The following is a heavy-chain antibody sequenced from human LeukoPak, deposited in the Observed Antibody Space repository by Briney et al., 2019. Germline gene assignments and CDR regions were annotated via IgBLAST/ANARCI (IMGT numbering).Heavy chain of an antibody. D-gene: IGHD3-22*01. CDR3: ARDAYDSSGYYLVDY. CDR2: IIPIFGTA. V-gene: IGHV1-69*05. CDR1: GGTFSSYA. Sequence: SMKVSCKASGGTFSSYAISWVRQAPGQGLEWMGRIIPIFGTANYAQKFQGRVTITTDESTSTAYMELSSLRSEDTAVYYCARDAYDSSGYYLVDYWGQGTLVTVSS. J-gene: IGHJ4*02.